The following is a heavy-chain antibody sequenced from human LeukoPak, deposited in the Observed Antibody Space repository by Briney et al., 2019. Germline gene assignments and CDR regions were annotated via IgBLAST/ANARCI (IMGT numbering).Heavy chain of an antibody. D-gene: IGHD2-2*01. CDR2: MNPNSGNT. CDR3: ARAYCSSTSCPATFDY. Sequence: ASVKVSCKASGYTFTSYDINWVRQATGQGLEWMGWMNPNSGNTGYAQKFQGRVTITRNTSISTAYMELSSLRSEDTAVYYCARAYCSSTSCPATFDYWGQGTLVTVPS. J-gene: IGHJ4*02. V-gene: IGHV1-8*03. CDR1: GYTFTSYD.